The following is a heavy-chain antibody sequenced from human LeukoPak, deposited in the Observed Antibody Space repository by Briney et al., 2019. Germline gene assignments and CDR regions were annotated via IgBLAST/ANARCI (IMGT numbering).Heavy chain of an antibody. Sequence: SETLSLTCAVCGGSILTTNWWGWVRQPPGKGLEWIGEVHLSGASNYNPSLKSRVNMSIDKSKNQLSLELTAVTAADTAIYYCTRESGAFSPFGFWGQGTLVTVSS. V-gene: IGHV4-4*02. D-gene: IGHD1-26*01. J-gene: IGHJ4*02. CDR3: TRESGAFSPFGF. CDR1: GGSILTTNW. CDR2: VHLSGAS.